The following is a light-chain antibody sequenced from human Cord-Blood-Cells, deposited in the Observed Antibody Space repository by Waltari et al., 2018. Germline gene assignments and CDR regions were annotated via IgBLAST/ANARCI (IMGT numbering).Light chain of an antibody. CDR2: DAS. Sequence: EIVLTQSPATLSLSPGERATLSCRASQSVSSYLAWYQQKPGKAPRRLIYDASNRATGIPARFSGSGSGTDFTLTISSLEPEDFAVYYCQQRSNWPPLTFGGGTKVEIK. J-gene: IGKJ4*01. CDR3: QQRSNWPPLT. V-gene: IGKV3-11*01. CDR1: QSVSSY.